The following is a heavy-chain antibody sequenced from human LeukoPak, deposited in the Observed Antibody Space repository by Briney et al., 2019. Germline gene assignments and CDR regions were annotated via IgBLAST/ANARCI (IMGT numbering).Heavy chain of an antibody. J-gene: IGHJ4*02. CDR2: INHSGST. CDR3: ARGPSIRYYDGSGYYYFDY. CDR1: GGFFSDYY. V-gene: IGHV4-34*01. Sequence: SETLSLTCAVHGGFFSDYYWTWIRQPPGKGLEWIGEINHSGSTNYNPSLKSRVSISVETSKNQFSLNLDSVTAADTAVYYCARGPSIRYYDGSGYYYFDYWGQGTLVTAST. D-gene: IGHD3-22*01.